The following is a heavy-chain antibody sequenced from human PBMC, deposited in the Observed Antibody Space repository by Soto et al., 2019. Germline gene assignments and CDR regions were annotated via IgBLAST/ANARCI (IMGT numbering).Heavy chain of an antibody. D-gene: IGHD2-15*01. Sequence: PSETLSLTCNVSGGSISSYFWSWIRQPPGKGLEWIGYISDSGSTNYNPSLKSRVTISADTSKSQFSLKLSSVTAADTAVYYCATNRACSPTVCIGVLDYWGQGTPVTVSS. CDR1: GGSISSYF. CDR3: ATNRACSPTVCIGVLDY. CDR2: ISDSGST. V-gene: IGHV4-59*01. J-gene: IGHJ4*02.